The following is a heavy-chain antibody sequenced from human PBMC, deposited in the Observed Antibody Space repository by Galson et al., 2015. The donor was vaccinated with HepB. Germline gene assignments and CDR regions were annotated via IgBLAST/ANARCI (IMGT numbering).Heavy chain of an antibody. J-gene: IGHJ4*02. CDR1: GYTFTGYY. V-gene: IGHV1-2*05. CDR2: INPNSGGT. CDR3: ARSSGRYGDPPDY. D-gene: IGHD4-17*01. Sequence: SVKVSCKASGYTFTGYYMHWVRQAPGQGLEWMGRINPNSGGTNYAQKFQGRVTMTRETSISTAYMELSRLRSDDTVVYYCARSSGRYGDPPDYWGQGTLVTVSS.